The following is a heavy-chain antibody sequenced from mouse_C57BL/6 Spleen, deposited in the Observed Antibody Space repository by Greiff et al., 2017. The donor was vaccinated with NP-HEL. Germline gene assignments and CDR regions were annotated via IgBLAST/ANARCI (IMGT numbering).Heavy chain of an antibody. CDR3: ARNPIYDGLRGYFDV. V-gene: IGHV2-2*01. D-gene: IGHD2-3*01. J-gene: IGHJ1*03. Sequence: VQLQQSGPGLVQPSQSLSITCTVSGFSLTSYGVHWVRQSPGKGLEWLGVIWSGGSTDYNAAFISRLSISKDNSKSQVFFKMNSLQADDTAIYYCARNPIYDGLRGYFDVWGTGTTVTVSS. CDR2: IWSGGST. CDR1: GFSLTSYG.